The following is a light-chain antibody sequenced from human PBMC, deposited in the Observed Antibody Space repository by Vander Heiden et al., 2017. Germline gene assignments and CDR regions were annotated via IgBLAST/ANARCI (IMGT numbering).Light chain of an antibody. J-gene: IGLJ3*02. CDR3: QVWDSSSDLSWV. CDR1: NIGSKS. CDR2: DDS. Sequence: SYVLTQPPSVSVAPGQTARITCGGNNIGSKSVHWYQQKPGQAPVLVVYDDSDRLSGIPERFSGSNSGNTATLTISRVEAGDEADYYCQVWDSSSDLSWVFGGGTKLTVL. V-gene: IGLV3-21*02.